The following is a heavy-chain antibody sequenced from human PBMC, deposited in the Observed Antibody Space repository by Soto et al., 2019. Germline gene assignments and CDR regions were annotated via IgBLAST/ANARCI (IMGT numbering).Heavy chain of an antibody. Sequence: GGSLRLSCAASGFTFSSYGMHWVRQAPGKGLEWVAVISYDGSNKYYADSVKGRFTISRDNSKNTLYLQMNSLRAEDTAVYYCAKDSSSGSRSHYYGMDVWGQGTTVTVSS. J-gene: IGHJ6*02. CDR2: ISYDGSNK. V-gene: IGHV3-30*18. CDR3: AKDSSSGSRSHYYGMDV. D-gene: IGHD3-22*01. CDR1: GFTFSSYG.